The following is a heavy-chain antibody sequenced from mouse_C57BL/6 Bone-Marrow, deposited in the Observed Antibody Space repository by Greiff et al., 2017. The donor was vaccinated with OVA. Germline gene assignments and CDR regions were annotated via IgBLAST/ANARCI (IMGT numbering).Heavy chain of an antibody. CDR1: GYTFTDYE. D-gene: IGHD1-1*01. Sequence: VQLQQSGAELVRPGASVTLSCKASGYTFTDYEMHWVKQTPVHGLEWIGAIDPETGGTAYNQKFKGKAILTADKSSSTAYMELRSLTSDDSAVYYCTRRELGTTVVEWYFDVWGTGTTVTVSS. CDR3: TRRELGTTVVEWYFDV. CDR2: IDPETGGT. J-gene: IGHJ1*03. V-gene: IGHV1-15*01.